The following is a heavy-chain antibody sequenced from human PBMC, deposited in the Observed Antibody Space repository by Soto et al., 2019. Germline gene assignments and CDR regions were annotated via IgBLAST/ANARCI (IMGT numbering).Heavy chain of an antibody. D-gene: IGHD3-22*01. Sequence: NPSETLSLTCTVSGGPITTDNYYWTWIRQPPGKGLEWVGYIYYSGSAYYNPSLKSRVTISVDTSKDQFSLNVRSVTAADTAVYYCARDYDSGMDVWGQGTTVTVSS. CDR3: ARDYDSGMDV. CDR1: GGPITTDNYY. J-gene: IGHJ6*02. V-gene: IGHV4-30-4*01. CDR2: IYYSGSA.